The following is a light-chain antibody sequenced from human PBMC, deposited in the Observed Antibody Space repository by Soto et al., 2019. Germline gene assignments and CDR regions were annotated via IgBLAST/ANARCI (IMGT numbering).Light chain of an antibody. CDR1: QNVRSY. Sequence: EIVLTQSPATLSLSPGERATLSCGASQNVRSYLAWYQQKPGQAPRLLIYDVSNRATGIPARFSGSVSGTDFTLTISSLEPEDFAVYYCQQRSNWPITFGQGTRLEI. CDR3: QQRSNWPIT. CDR2: DVS. J-gene: IGKJ5*01. V-gene: IGKV3-11*01.